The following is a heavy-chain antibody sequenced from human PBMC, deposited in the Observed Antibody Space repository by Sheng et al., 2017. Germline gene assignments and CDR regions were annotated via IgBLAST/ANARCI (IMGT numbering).Heavy chain of an antibody. CDR3: ARRRDDFWSGYWGYWFDP. J-gene: IGHJ5*02. CDR1: GGSISSSSYY. Sequence: QLQLQESGPGLVKPSETLSLTCTVSGGSISSSSYYWGWIRQPPGKVLEWIGSIYYSGSTYYNPSLKSRVTISVDTSKNQFSLKLSSVTAADTAVYYCARRRDDFWSGYWGYWFDPWGQGTLVTVSS. V-gene: IGHV4-39*01. D-gene: IGHD3-3*01. CDR2: IYYSGST.